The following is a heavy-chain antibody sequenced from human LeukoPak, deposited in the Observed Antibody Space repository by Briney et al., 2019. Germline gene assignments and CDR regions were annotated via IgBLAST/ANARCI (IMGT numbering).Heavy chain of an antibody. CDR2: ISPYNGNT. Sequence: GASVKVSCKASGYTFTSYGISWVRQAPGQGLEWMGWISPYNGNTNYAQKFQGRVTMTTDTSTSTAYMELRSLRSDDTAVYYCARSIAALYYFDYWGQGTLVTVSS. D-gene: IGHD6-6*01. CDR1: GYTFTSYG. V-gene: IGHV1-18*01. J-gene: IGHJ4*02. CDR3: ARSIAALYYFDY.